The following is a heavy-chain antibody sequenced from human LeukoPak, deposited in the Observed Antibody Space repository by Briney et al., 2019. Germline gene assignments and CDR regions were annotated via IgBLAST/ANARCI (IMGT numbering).Heavy chain of an antibody. CDR2: IYYSGST. V-gene: IGHV4-59*12. Sequence: SETLSLTCTVSGGSISSYYWSWIRQPPGKGLEWIGYIYYSGSTNYNPSLKSRVTISVDKSKNQFSLKLSSVTAADTAVYYCARDNYYGSGSYSWGQGTLVTVSS. J-gene: IGHJ5*02. D-gene: IGHD3-10*01. CDR3: ARDNYYGSGSYS. CDR1: GGSISSYY.